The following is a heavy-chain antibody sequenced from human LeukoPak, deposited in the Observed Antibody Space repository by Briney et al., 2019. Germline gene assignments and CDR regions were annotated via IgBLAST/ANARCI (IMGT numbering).Heavy chain of an antibody. CDR1: GFTVSSYN. J-gene: IGHJ3*02. D-gene: IGHD1-20*01. V-gene: IGHV3-48*04. Sequence: WGTLRLSCAASGFTVSSYNWNWLRQAPGKGLEWLSYINSSSSTKYYADPVKGRFTISRDNAKNSMYLQMNSLRAEDTAVYYCARDPYNWKSGGGDAFDIWGQGTMVTVSS. CDR2: INSSSSTK. CDR3: ARDPYNWKSGGGDAFDI.